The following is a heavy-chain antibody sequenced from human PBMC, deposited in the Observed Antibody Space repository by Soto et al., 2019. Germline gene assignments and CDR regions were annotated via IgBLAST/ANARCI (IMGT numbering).Heavy chain of an antibody. D-gene: IGHD3-3*01. V-gene: IGHV1-58*01. CDR3: GADRFAQSCLDY. Sequence: SVKVSYKASGFTFTSSAVQWLRQARGQRREGVGWIVVGSGNTNYAQKSQERVTITRNMSKNTAYMELSSLRAEDAAVYECGADRFAQSCLDYWGQGTLVTVSS. CDR1: GFTFTSSA. CDR2: IVVGSGNT. J-gene: IGHJ4*02.